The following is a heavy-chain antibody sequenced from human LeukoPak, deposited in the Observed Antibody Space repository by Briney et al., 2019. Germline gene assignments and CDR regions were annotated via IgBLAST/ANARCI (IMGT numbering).Heavy chain of an antibody. D-gene: IGHD1-26*01. V-gene: IGHV3-23*01. CDR2: MTGSGSIT. CDR3: AKGPWDLPHAFDI. Sequence: GGSLRLSCAASGFTFSSYAMSWVRQAPGKGLECVSTMTGSGSITRYADSVKGRFIISRDNSKNTLYLQVNSLRAEDTAIYYCAKGPWDLPHAFDIWGLGTMVTVSS. CDR1: GFTFSSYA. J-gene: IGHJ3*02.